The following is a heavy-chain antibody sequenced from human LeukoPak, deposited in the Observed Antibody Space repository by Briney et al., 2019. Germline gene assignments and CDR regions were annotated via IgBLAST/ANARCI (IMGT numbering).Heavy chain of an antibody. CDR3: ARVPIRGYSYGAGAFDI. CDR2: IYYSGST. J-gene: IGHJ3*02. Sequence: SETLSLTCTVSGGSISSYYWSWIRQPPGKGLEWIGYIYYSGSTNYNPSLKSRVTISVDTSKNQFSLKLSSVTAADTAVYYCARVPIRGYSYGAGAFDIWGQGTMVTVSS. CDR1: GGSISSYY. D-gene: IGHD5-18*01. V-gene: IGHV4-59*01.